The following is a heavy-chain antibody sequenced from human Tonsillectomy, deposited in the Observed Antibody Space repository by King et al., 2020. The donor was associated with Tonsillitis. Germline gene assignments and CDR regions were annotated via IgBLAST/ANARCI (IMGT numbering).Heavy chain of an antibody. D-gene: IGHD3-22*01. J-gene: IGHJ4*02. V-gene: IGHV3-7*03. CDR2: IKQDGSEK. CDR1: GFTFSSYW. Sequence: QLVQSGGGLVQPGGSLRLSCAASGFTFSSYWMSWVRQAPGKGLEWVANIKQDGSEKYYVDSVKGRFTISRDNAKNSLYLQMNSLRAEDTAVYYCARGKYYDSSGPYYFDYWGQGTLVTVSS. CDR3: ARGKYYDSSGPYYFDY.